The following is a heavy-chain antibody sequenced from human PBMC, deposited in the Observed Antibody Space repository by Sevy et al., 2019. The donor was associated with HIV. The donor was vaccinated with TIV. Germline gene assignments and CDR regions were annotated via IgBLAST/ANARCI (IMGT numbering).Heavy chain of an antibody. CDR2: ISWNSGSI. CDR3: AKEWQQGDYYYGMDV. J-gene: IGHJ6*02. Sequence: GGSLRLSCAASGFTFDDYAMHWVRQAPGKGLEWVSGISWNSGSIGYADSVKGRFTISRDNAKNSLYLQMNSLRAEDTALDYCAKEWQQGDYYYGMDVWGQGTTVTVSS. CDR1: GFTFDDYA. V-gene: IGHV3-9*01. D-gene: IGHD6-13*01.